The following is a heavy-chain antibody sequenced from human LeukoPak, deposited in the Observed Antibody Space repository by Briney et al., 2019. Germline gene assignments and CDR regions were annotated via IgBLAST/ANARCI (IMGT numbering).Heavy chain of an antibody. D-gene: IGHD2-2*01. CDR1: GGSFSGYY. CDR2: INHSGST. Sequence: SETLSLTCAVYGGSFSGYYWSWIRQPPGKGLEWIGEINHSGSTNYNPSLKSRVTISVDTSKNQFSLKLSSVTAADTAVYYCARAGYCSSTSCFLPDAFDIWGQGTMVTVSS. CDR3: ARAGYCSSTSCFLPDAFDI. V-gene: IGHV4-34*01. J-gene: IGHJ3*02.